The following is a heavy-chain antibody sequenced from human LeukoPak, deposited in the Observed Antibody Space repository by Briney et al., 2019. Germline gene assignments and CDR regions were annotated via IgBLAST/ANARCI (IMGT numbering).Heavy chain of an antibody. Sequence: KPSETLSLTCAVSGGSISGSDWWSWVRQPPGKGLEWIGEIYHSGSTNYNPSLKSRVTISVDTSKNQFSLKLSSVTAADTAVYYCARGDIAATGTPFDNWGQGTLVTVSS. CDR2: IYHSGST. D-gene: IGHD6-13*01. V-gene: IGHV4-4*02. J-gene: IGHJ4*02. CDR1: GGSISGSDW. CDR3: ARGDIAATGTPFDN.